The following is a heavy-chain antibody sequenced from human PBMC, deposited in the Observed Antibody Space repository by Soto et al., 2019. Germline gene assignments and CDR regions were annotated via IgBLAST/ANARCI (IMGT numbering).Heavy chain of an antibody. V-gene: IGHV4-30-4*01. Sequence: SETLSLTCSVSGGSLSDAGPYWRWIRQSPGKGLEWMAYISDTGNTFSDPSLRSRLTVSIDASKNQFSLKLASVTAADTAVYYCARGDDSSDYPLDFWGQGTLVTVSS. CDR3: ARGDDSSDYPLDF. CDR1: GGSLSDAGPY. CDR2: ISDTGNT. J-gene: IGHJ4*02. D-gene: IGHD3-22*01.